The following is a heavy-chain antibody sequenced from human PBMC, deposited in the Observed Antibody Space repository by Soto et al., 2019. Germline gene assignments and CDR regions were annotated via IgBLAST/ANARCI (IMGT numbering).Heavy chain of an antibody. D-gene: IGHD6-19*01. CDR2: INRDVSST. CDR3: ASGSPFQYNSSDFNYFDY. J-gene: IGHJ4*02. CDR1: GFTFSSNW. Sequence: GGSLRLACAASGFTFSSNWMHWVRQAPGKRLVWVSRINRDVSSTIYADSVKGRLTISRDNAKNTLDLQMNSLGADETAVYYSASGSPFQYNSSDFNYFDYWGRGTLVTVSS. V-gene: IGHV3-74*01.